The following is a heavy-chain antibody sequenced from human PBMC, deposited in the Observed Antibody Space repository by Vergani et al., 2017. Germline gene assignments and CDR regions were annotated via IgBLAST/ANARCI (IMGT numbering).Heavy chain of an antibody. V-gene: IGHV4-59*11. CDR2: IHYSENT. J-gene: IGHJ5*02. CDR3: ASDTHSGQRADR. D-gene: IGHD6-19*01. Sequence: QVQLQESGPGLVKSSETLSLTCSVSFDSIRNLYCNWIRQPPGKGLEWIGSIHYSENTNYNPSLNTRVTISVDTSKTQFSRTLTSVTAADTAVDYCASDTHSGQRADRWGQGILVTVTS. CDR1: FDSIRNLY.